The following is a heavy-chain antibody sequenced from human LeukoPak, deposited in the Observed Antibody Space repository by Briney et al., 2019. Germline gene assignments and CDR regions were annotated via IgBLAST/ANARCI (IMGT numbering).Heavy chain of an antibody. V-gene: IGHV3-53*01. D-gene: IGHD2-21*01. CDR2: IYSGGST. CDR1: GFTVSSDS. Sequence: PGGSLRLSCTVSGFTVSSDSMSWVRQAPGKGLEWVSFIYSGGSTHYSDSVKGRFTISRDNSKNTLYLQMNSLRAEDTAVYYCARSRSRPLLPPLPKSQYYFDYRGQGTLVTVSS. J-gene: IGHJ4*02. CDR3: ARSRSRPLLPPLPKSQYYFDY.